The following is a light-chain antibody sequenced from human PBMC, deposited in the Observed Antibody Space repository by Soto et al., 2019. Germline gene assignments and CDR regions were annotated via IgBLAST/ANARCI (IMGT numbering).Light chain of an antibody. Sequence: EIVLTQSPGTLSLSPGERATLSCRASQNVDSNYLAWYQQKPGQALRIIIFGASGRATGIPDRFSGSGSGTDFTLTISRLEPEDFAVYYCQQYGSLSWTFGQGTKVDIK. J-gene: IGKJ1*01. CDR3: QQYGSLSWT. V-gene: IGKV3-20*01. CDR2: GAS. CDR1: QNVDSNY.